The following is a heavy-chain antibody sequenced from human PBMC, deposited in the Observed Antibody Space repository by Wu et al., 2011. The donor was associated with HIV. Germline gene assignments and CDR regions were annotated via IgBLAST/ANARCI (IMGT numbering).Heavy chain of an antibody. CDR2: INPNPLDT. J-gene: IGHJ5*02. CDR3: AVFFDAGVGIQFDP. Sequence: QVQLIQSGAELKKPGASMKVSCKASGYSFMDYYVHWVRLAPERGLEWMGWINPNPLDTHYAKKFRGRVTMTVDMSAATAYMYLTSLRSEDTAIYYCAVFFDAGVGIQFDPWGQGTLVTVSS. CDR1: GYSFMDYY. V-gene: IGHV1-2*02. D-gene: IGHD2-8*01.